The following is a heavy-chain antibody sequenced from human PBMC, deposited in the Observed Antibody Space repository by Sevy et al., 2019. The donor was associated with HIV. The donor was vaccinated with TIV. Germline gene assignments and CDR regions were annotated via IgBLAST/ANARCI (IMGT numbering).Heavy chain of an antibody. CDR2: INLNSGGT. CDR1: GYTFTASY. Sequence: ASVKVSCKASGYTFTASYMHWVRQAPGQGLEWMGWINLNSGGTDYAQKFQGRVTMTRDTSIGTTYMELTRRTSDDTAVYYCARDPDEYSSSLNGMDVWGQGTSVTVSS. J-gene: IGHJ6*02. D-gene: IGHD6-6*01. V-gene: IGHV1-2*02. CDR3: ARDPDEYSSSLNGMDV.